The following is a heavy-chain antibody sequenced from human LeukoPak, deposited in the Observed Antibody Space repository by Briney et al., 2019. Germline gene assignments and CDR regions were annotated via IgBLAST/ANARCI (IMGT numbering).Heavy chain of an antibody. V-gene: IGHV3-74*01. CDR3: ARVRGGN. Sequence: GGSLRLSCVASGFTFSSYWLHWVRQAPGKGLVWISHINNDGTYATYAESVKGRFTISRDNAKNTLFLQMNNLRAEDTAVYFCARVRGGNWGQGTLVTVSS. J-gene: IGHJ4*02. CDR1: GFTFSSYW. CDR2: INNDGTYA. D-gene: IGHD3-16*01.